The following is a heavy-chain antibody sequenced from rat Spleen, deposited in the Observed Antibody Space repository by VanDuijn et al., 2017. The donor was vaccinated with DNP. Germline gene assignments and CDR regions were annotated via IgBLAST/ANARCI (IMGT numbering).Heavy chain of an antibody. V-gene: IGHV5-31*01. Sequence: EVQLVESGGGPVQPGRSLKLSCVASGFIFSNYWMTWIRQAPGKGLEWVASISPSGGNTYYRDSVKGRFTISRDNAESSLYLQMDSKRSEDTATYYCATGIPTWFAYWGQGVMVTVSS. D-gene: IGHD1-4*01. CDR1: GFIFSNYW. CDR3: ATGIPTWFAY. CDR2: ISPSGGNT. J-gene: IGHJ2*01.